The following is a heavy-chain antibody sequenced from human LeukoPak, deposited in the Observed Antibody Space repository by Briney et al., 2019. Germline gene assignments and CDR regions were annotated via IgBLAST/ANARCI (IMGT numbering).Heavy chain of an antibody. Sequence: TGGSLRLSCAASGFTYSGSAMHWVRQASGKGLEWVGRIRSKANSYATAYAASVKGRFTISRDDSKNTAYLQMNSLKTEDTAVYYCTSSAVYYYYYMDVWGKGTTVTVPS. V-gene: IGHV3-73*01. CDR2: IRSKANSYAT. D-gene: IGHD3-10*01. J-gene: IGHJ6*03. CDR1: GFTYSGSA. CDR3: TSSAVYYYYYMDV.